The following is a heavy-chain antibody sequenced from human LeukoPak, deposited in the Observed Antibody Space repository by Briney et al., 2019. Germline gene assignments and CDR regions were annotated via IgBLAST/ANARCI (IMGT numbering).Heavy chain of an antibody. CDR2: ISGSGGST. V-gene: IGHV3-23*01. Sequence: GGSLRLSCAASGFTFSSYGMSWVRQAPGKGLEWVSAISGSGGSTYYADSVKGRFTISRDNSKNTLYLQMNSLRAEDTAVYYCARDHRRRMATIGSNYYYYYYMDVWGKGTTVTISS. D-gene: IGHD5-24*01. CDR3: ARDHRRRMATIGSNYYYYYYMDV. J-gene: IGHJ6*03. CDR1: GFTFSSYG.